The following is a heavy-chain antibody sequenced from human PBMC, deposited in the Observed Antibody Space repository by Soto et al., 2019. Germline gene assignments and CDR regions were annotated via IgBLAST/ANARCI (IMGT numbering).Heavy chain of an antibody. CDR1: GYSLTSYW. D-gene: IGHD6-6*01. CDR3: ARIPQYSSSYFDY. Sequence: GESLKISCKGSGYSLTSYWIGWVRQMPGKGLEWMGLSYPGDSDTRYSPSFQGQVTISADKYISTAYLQWSSLKASDTAMYYCARIPQYSSSYFDYLAQGSLVTVSS. J-gene: IGHJ4*02. CDR2: SYPGDSDT. V-gene: IGHV5-51*01.